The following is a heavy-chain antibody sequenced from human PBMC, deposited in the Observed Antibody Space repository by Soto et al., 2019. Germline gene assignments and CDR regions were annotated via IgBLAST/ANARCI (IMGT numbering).Heavy chain of an antibody. CDR2: IYYSGST. CDR1: GGSISSYY. D-gene: IGHD3-22*01. V-gene: IGHV4-59*01. J-gene: IGHJ4*02. Sequence: PSETLSLTCTVSGGSISSYYWSWIRQPPGKGLEWIGYIYYSGSTNYNPSLKSRVTISVDTSKNQFSLKLSSVTAADTAVYYCASRAYYYDSSGYSQEDYWGQGTLVTVSS. CDR3: ASRAYYYDSSGYSQEDY.